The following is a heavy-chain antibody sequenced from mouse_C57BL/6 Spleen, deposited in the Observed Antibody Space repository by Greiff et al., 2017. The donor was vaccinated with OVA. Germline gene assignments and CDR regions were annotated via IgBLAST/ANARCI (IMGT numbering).Heavy chain of an antibody. Sequence: QVQLQQPGAELVMPGASVKLSCKASGYTFTSYWMHWVKQRPGQGLEWIGEIDPSDSYTNYTQKFKGKSTLTVDKSSSTAYMQLSSLTSEDSAVYYCARSGITTVEAMDYWGQGTSVTVSS. J-gene: IGHJ4*01. CDR2: IDPSDSYT. D-gene: IGHD1-1*01. CDR1: GYTFTSYW. CDR3: ARSGITTVEAMDY. V-gene: IGHV1-69*01.